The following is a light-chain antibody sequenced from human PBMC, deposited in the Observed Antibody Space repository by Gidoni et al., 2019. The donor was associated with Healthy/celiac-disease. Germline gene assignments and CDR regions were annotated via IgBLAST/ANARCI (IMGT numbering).Light chain of an antibody. Sequence: DIQMTQSPSSLSASVGDRVTITCQASQDISNYLNWYQQKPGKAPKLLIYDASNLETGVPSRFSGSGSGTDFTFTISSLQPEDIATYYCQQYEYLPLTFGGGTKVEIK. CDR2: DAS. J-gene: IGKJ4*01. CDR1: QDISNY. V-gene: IGKV1-33*01. CDR3: QQYEYLPLT.